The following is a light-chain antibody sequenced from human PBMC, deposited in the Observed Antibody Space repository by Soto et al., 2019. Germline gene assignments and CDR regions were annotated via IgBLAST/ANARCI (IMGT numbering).Light chain of an antibody. J-gene: IGLJ2*01. CDR3: SSYTTRSNLI. CDR1: SSDVGGYNY. V-gene: IGLV2-14*01. Sequence: QSALTQPASVSGSPGQSITISCTGTSSDVGGYNYVSWYQQHPGKAPKLMIYDVSNRPSGVSNRFSGSKSGNTASLTISGLQAEDEADYYCSSYTTRSNLIFGGGTKLTVL. CDR2: DVS.